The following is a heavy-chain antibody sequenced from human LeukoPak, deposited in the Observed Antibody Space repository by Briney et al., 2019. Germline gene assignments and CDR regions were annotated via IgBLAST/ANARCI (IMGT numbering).Heavy chain of an antibody. CDR3: ARVGSITIFGVAHAFDI. D-gene: IGHD3-3*01. CDR1: GYTFTGYY. Sequence: GASVKVSCKASGYTFTGYYMYWVRQAPGQGLEWMGWINPNSGGTNYAQKFQGRVTMTRDTSISTAYMELSRLRSDDTAVYYCARVGSITIFGVAHAFDIWGQGTMVTVSS. J-gene: IGHJ3*02. V-gene: IGHV1-2*02. CDR2: INPNSGGT.